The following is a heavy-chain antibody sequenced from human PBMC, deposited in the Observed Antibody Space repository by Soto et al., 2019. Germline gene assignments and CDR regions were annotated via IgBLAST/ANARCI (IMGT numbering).Heavy chain of an antibody. CDR1: GGSFSGFY. Sequence: SETLSLTCAVYGGSFSGFYWSWIRQPPGKGPEWIGEINHSGSTNYNPSLKSRVTISVDTSKNQFSLKLSSVTAADTAVYYCARGIVVVPAAPIPYYYYYYGMDVWGQGTTVTASS. CDR2: INHSGST. CDR3: ARGIVVVPAAPIPYYYYYYGMDV. D-gene: IGHD2-2*01. J-gene: IGHJ6*02. V-gene: IGHV4-34*01.